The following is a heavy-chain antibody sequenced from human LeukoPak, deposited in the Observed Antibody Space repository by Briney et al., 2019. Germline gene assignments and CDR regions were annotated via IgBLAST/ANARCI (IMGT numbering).Heavy chain of an antibody. CDR3: ARAGDYGDYDY. D-gene: IGHD4-17*01. J-gene: IGHJ4*02. CDR2: INHSGST. Sequence: PSETLSLTCAVYGGSFSGYYWSWIRQPPGKGLEWIGEINHSGSTNYNPSLKSRVTISVDRSKNQFSLKLSSVTAADTAVYYCARAGDYGDYDYWGQGTLVTVSS. V-gene: IGHV4-34*01. CDR1: GGSFSGYY.